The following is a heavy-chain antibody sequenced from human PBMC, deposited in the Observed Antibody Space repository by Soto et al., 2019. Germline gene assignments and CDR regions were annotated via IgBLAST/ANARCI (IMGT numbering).Heavy chain of an antibody. CDR2: MNPNSGNT. J-gene: IGHJ6*03. CDR3: AIDKCDKWSSDDYRCYYYMDV. V-gene: IGHV1-8*01. Sequence: ASVKVSCKASGYTFTSYDINWVRQATGQGLEWTGWMNPNSGNTGYAQKFQGRVTMTRNTSISTAYMELSSLRSEDTAVYYCAIDKCDKWSSDDYRCYYYMDVWGKGTTVTVSS. D-gene: IGHD2-21*02. CDR1: GYTFTSYD.